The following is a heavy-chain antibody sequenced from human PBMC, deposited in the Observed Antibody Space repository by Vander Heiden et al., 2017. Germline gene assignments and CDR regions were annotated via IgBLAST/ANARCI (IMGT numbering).Heavy chain of an antibody. V-gene: IGHV3-21*01. J-gene: IGHJ4*02. Sequence: EVRLVESGGGLFKPGGSVRLSCAAPGFTFRSYSRNWVRQAPGKGLEWVSSISSSSSYIYYADSVKGRFTISRDNAKISLYLQMNSLRAEDTAVYYCARDRGIAAAGMGYWGQGTLVTVSS. CDR3: ARDRGIAAAGMGY. CDR1: GFTFRSYS. CDR2: ISSSSSYI. D-gene: IGHD6-13*01.